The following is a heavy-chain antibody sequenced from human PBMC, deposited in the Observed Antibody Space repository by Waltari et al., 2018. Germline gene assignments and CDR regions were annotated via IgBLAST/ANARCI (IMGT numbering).Heavy chain of an antibody. Sequence: EVQLVESGGGLIQPGGSLRLSCAASGFTVSSNYMSWVRQAPGKGLAWVSVMYSGGSTYYADSGKGRFNISRDNSKNTLYLQMNSLRAEDTAVYYCARAVAGTVFDYWGQGTLVTVSS. V-gene: IGHV3-53*01. CDR2: MYSGGST. D-gene: IGHD6-19*01. CDR1: GFTVSSNY. J-gene: IGHJ4*02. CDR3: ARAVAGTVFDY.